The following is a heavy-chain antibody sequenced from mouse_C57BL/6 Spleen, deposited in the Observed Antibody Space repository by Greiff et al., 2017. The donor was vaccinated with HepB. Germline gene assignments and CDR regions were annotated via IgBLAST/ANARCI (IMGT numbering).Heavy chain of an antibody. Sequence: EVQLQQSGPGLVKPSQSLSLTCSVTGYSITSGYYWNWIRQFPGNKLEWMGYISYDGSNNYNPSLKNRISITRDTSKNQFFLKLNSVTTEDTATYDGARVPYGYDGYFDYWGQGTTLTVSS. D-gene: IGHD2-2*01. V-gene: IGHV3-6*01. CDR2: ISYDGSN. CDR3: ARVPYGYDGYFDY. CDR1: GYSITSGYY. J-gene: IGHJ2*01.